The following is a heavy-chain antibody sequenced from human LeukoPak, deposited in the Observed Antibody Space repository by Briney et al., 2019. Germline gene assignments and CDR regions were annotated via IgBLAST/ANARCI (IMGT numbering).Heavy chain of an antibody. CDR2: INHNGNVN. V-gene: IGHV3-7*03. CDR1: GFTFSSYW. CDR3: AREGKRVYYDSSGYPTD. Sequence: GGSLRLSCAASGFTFSSYWMNWARQAPGKGLEWVASINHNGNVNYYVDSVKGRFTISRDNAKNSLYLQMSNLRAEDTAVYYCAREGKRVYYDSSGYPTDWGQGTLVTVSS. J-gene: IGHJ4*02. D-gene: IGHD3-22*01.